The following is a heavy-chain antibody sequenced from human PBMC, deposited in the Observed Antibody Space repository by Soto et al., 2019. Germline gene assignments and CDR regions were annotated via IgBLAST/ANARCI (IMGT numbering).Heavy chain of an antibody. D-gene: IGHD3-10*01. CDR2: IYHSGST. CDR1: SGSISSSNW. J-gene: IGHJ6*03. Sequence: QVQLQESGPGLVKPSGTLSLTCAVSSGSISSSNWWSWVRQPPGKGLEWIGEIYHSGSTNYNPSLMSRVTISVDKSKNQFSLKLSSVTDADTAVYYCARGPSGSEEFGYYYMDVWGKGTTVTVSS. CDR3: ARGPSGSEEFGYYYMDV. V-gene: IGHV4-4*02.